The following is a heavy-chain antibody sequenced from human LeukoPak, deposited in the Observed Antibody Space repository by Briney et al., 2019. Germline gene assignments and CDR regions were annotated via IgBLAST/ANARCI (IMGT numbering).Heavy chain of an antibody. V-gene: IGHV4-59*01. CDR2: IYYSGTT. J-gene: IGHJ4*02. CDR3: TRGVYIAAAQYGY. D-gene: IGHD6-13*01. CDR1: GGSISSYY. Sequence: SETLSLTCTVSGGSISSYYWSWIRQPPGKGLEWIGYIYYSGTTNYNPSLKSRVTISVDTSKNQFSLKLISVTAADTAVDYLTRGVYIAAAQYGYWGQGTMVTVSS.